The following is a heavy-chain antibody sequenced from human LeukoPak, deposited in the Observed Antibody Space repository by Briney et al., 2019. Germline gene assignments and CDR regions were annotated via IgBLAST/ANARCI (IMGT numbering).Heavy chain of an antibody. CDR1: GFTFSSYA. CDR2: ISYDGSNK. V-gene: IGHV3-30-3*01. CDR3: ARGRFSSGWFADY. D-gene: IGHD6-19*01. Sequence: GRSLRLSCAASGFTFSSYAMHWVRQAPGKGLEWVAVISYDGSNKYYADSVKGRFTISRDNSKNTLYLQMNSLRAEDTAVYYCARGRFSSGWFADYWGQGTLVTVSS. J-gene: IGHJ4*02.